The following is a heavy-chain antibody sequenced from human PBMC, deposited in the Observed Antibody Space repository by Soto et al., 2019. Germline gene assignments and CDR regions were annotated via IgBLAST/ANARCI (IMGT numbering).Heavy chain of an antibody. Sequence: ASVKVSCKASGYTFTSYGISWVRQAPGQGLEWMGWISAYNGNTNYAQKLQGRVTMTTDTSTSTAYMELRSLRSDDTAVYYCARDRSRDYGDNFDAFDIWGQGTMVTVSS. CDR3: ARDRSRDYGDNFDAFDI. J-gene: IGHJ3*02. D-gene: IGHD4-17*01. CDR1: GYTFTSYG. V-gene: IGHV1-18*01. CDR2: ISAYNGNT.